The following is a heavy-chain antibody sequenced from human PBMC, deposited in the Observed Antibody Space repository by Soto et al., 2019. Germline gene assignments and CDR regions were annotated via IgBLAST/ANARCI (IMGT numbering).Heavy chain of an antibody. D-gene: IGHD2-8*01. V-gene: IGHV3-48*01. CDR2: ISSSSSTI. Sequence: EVQLVESGGGLVQPGGSLRLSCAASGFTFSSYSMNWVRQAPGKGLEWVSYISSSSSTIYYADSVKGRFTISRDNAKNSLYLQMNSLRAEDTAVYYCARGCTNCVCYITMDVWGKGTTVTVSS. J-gene: IGHJ6*04. CDR3: ARGCTNCVCYITMDV. CDR1: GFTFSSYS.